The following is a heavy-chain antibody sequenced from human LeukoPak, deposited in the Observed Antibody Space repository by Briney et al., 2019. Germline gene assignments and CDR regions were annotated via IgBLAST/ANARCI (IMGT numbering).Heavy chain of an antibody. D-gene: IGHD2-15*01. CDR3: ARHRDEVLPDAFDI. J-gene: IGHJ3*02. V-gene: IGHV5-51*01. CDR2: IYPGDSDT. Sequence: GESLKISCKGSGYGFTSYWIGWVRQMPGKGLEWMGIIYPGDSDTRYSPSFQGQVTISADKSISTAYLQWSSLKASDTAMYYCARHRDEVLPDAFDIWAKGQWSPSLQ. CDR1: GYGFTSYW.